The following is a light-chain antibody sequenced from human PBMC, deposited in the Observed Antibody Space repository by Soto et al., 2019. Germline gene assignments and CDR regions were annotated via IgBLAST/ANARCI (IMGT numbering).Light chain of an antibody. Sequence: EIVLTQSPGTLSLSPGERATLSCRASQSVSSSYLAWYQQKPCQAPRLLIYGASSRATGIPDRFSGSGSGTDFTLTISRLEPEDFAVYYCQQYGSSLFTFGPGTKVXIK. CDR2: GAS. V-gene: IGKV3-20*01. CDR1: QSVSSSY. J-gene: IGKJ3*01. CDR3: QQYGSSLFT.